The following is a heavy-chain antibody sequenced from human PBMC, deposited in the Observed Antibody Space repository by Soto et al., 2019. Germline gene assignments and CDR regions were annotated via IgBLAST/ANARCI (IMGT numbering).Heavy chain of an antibody. V-gene: IGHV1-3*01. Sequence: ASVKVSCKASGYTFTSYAMHWVRQAPGQRLEWMGWINAGNGNTKYSQKFQGRVTITRDTSASTAYMELSSLRSEDTAVYYCAREGHDILTGYYTALDYYGMDVWGQGTTVTVSS. CDR3: AREGHDILTGYYTALDYYGMDV. CDR1: GYTFTSYA. D-gene: IGHD3-9*01. CDR2: INAGNGNT. J-gene: IGHJ6*02.